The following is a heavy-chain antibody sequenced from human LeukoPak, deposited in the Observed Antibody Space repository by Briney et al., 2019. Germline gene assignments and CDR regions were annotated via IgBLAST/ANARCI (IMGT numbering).Heavy chain of an antibody. Sequence: SETLSLTCTVSGYSISSGYYWGWIRQPPGKGLEWIGSIYHSGSTYYNPSLKSRVTISVDTSKNQFSLKLSSVTAADTAVYYCAREGLGQYYDSSGYSNFLLFDYWGQGTLVTVSS. CDR2: IYHSGST. D-gene: IGHD3-22*01. CDR3: AREGLGQYYDSSGYSNFLLFDY. CDR1: GYSISSGYY. J-gene: IGHJ4*02. V-gene: IGHV4-38-2*02.